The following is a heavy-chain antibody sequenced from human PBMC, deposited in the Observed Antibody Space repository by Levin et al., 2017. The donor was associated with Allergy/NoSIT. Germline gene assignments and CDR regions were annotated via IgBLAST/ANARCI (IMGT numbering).Heavy chain of an antibody. J-gene: IGHJ4*02. Sequence: SCAASGFTVSSNYMSWVRQAPGKGLEWVSVIFGGGTTYYADSVKGRFTISRDNSKNTLYLQMNSLRAEDTAVYYCARVYYYDSSEDYWGQGTLVTVSS. CDR2: IFGGGTT. CDR3: ARVYYYDSSEDY. V-gene: IGHV3-66*01. CDR1: GFTVSSNY. D-gene: IGHD3-22*01.